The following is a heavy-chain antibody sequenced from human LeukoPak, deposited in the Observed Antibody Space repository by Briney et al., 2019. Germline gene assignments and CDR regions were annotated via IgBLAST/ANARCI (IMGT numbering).Heavy chain of an antibody. D-gene: IGHD3-22*01. CDR2: IIPIFGTA. J-gene: IGHJ3*02. Sequence: SVKVSCKASGYTFTSYAISWVRQAPGQGLEWMGGIIPIFGTANYAQKFQGRVTITADESTSTAYMELSSLRSEDTAVYYCARISEDSSGYQGAFDIWGQGTTVTVSS. V-gene: IGHV1-69*13. CDR1: GYTFTSYA. CDR3: ARISEDSSGYQGAFDI.